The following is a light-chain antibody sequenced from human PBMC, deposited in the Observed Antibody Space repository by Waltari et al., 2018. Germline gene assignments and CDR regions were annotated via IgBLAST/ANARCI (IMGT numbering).Light chain of an antibody. CDR2: KAS. Sequence: XTQSPXXXSASVGXXVTXTCRASQSISTWLAWYQQKPGKAPKLLIYKASSLESGVPSRFSGSGSGTEFTLTISSLQPDDFATYACQQYNSYPYSFGQGTKLEIK. CDR3: QQYNSYPYS. J-gene: IGKJ2*03. V-gene: IGKV1-5*03. CDR1: QSISTW.